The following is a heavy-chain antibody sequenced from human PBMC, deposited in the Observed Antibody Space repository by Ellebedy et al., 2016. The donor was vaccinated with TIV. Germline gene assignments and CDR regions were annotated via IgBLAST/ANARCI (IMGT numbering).Heavy chain of an antibody. D-gene: IGHD2-8*01. Sequence: KVSCKGSGYNFTSYWIGWVRQMPGKGLEWMGIIYPGDSDTRYSPSFQGQVTISVDKSISTAYLQWGSLKASDTAMIYCARSPGYCTNGVCYDYWGLGTLVTVSS. CDR3: ARSPGYCTNGVCYDY. J-gene: IGHJ4*02. CDR1: GYNFTSYW. CDR2: IYPGDSDT. V-gene: IGHV5-51*01.